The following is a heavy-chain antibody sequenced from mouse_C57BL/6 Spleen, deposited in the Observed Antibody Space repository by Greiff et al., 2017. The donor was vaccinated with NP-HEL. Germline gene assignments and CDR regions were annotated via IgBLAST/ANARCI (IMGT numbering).Heavy chain of an antibody. CDR2: IDPSDSET. D-gene: IGHD1-1*01. J-gene: IGHJ2*01. CDR1: GYTFTSYW. V-gene: IGHV1-52*01. CDR3: ARENYHGYFDY. Sequence: QVQLKQPGAELVRPGSSVKLSCKASGYTFTSYWMHWVKQRPIQGLEWIGNIDPSDSETHYNQKFKDKATLTVDKSSSTAYMQLSSLTSEDSAVYYCARENYHGYFDYWGQGTTLTVSS.